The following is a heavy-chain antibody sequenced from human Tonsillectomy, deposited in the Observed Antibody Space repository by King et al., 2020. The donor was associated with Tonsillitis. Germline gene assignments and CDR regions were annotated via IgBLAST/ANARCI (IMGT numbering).Heavy chain of an antibody. D-gene: IGHD2-15*01. V-gene: IGHV1-18*01. Sequence: VQLVESGAEVKKPGASVKVSCKTSGYTFTTYGISWVRQAPGEGLEWMGWISGYKGNIKYAQKFQGRVTMTTDTSTSTAYMELRSLRSDDTAVYYCAREEKYWEWWGYWGQGTLVTVSA. CDR3: AREEKYWEWWGY. J-gene: IGHJ4*02. CDR1: GYTFTTYG. CDR2: ISGYKGNI.